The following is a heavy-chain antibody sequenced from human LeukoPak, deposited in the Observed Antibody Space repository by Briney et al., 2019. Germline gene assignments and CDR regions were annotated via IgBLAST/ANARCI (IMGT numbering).Heavy chain of an antibody. CDR1: GFTFSSYA. Sequence: GGSLRLSCAASGFTFSSYAMSLVRQAPGKGLEWVSAISGSGGSTYYADSVKGRFTISRDNSKNTLYLQMNSLRAEDTAVYYCAKDSIFGVSKGYWGQGTLVTVSS. CDR2: ISGSGGST. V-gene: IGHV3-23*01. D-gene: IGHD3-3*01. CDR3: AKDSIFGVSKGY. J-gene: IGHJ4*02.